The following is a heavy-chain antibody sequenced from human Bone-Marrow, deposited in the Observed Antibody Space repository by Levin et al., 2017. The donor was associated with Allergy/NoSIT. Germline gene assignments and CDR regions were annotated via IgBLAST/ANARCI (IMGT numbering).Heavy chain of an antibody. CDR2: IDWDDDK. CDR3: ARVLGNRYSYYGMDV. J-gene: IGHJ6*02. V-gene: IGHV2-70*01. CDR1: GFSLTTRGMC. Sequence: SGPTLVKPTQTLTLTCTFSGFSLTTRGMCVTWIRQPPGKALEWLALIDWDDDKYYSTSLESRLTISKDTSKNQVVLTMTNMDPVDTATYYCARVLGNRYSYYGMDVWGQGTTVAVSS.